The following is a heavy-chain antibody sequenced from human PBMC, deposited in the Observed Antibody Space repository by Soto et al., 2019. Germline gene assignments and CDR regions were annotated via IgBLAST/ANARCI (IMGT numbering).Heavy chain of an antibody. Sequence: SVKVSCKASGGTFSSYAISWVRQAPGQGLEWMGGIIPIFGTANYAQKFQGRVTITADESTSTAYMELSSLRSEDTAVYYCARGDSSGYYPSYYYGMDVWGQGTTVTVSS. D-gene: IGHD3-22*01. CDR3: ARGDSSGYYPSYYYGMDV. J-gene: IGHJ6*02. CDR1: GGTFSSYA. V-gene: IGHV1-69*13. CDR2: IIPIFGTA.